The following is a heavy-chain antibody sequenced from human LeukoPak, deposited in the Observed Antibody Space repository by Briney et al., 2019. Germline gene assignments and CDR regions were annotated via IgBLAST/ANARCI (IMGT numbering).Heavy chain of an antibody. CDR2: IYHSGST. D-gene: IGHD5-18*01. J-gene: IGHJ4*02. Sequence: SGTLSLTCAVSGGSISSSNWWSWVRQPPGKGLEWIGEIYHSGSTNHNPSLKSRVTISVDKSKNQFSLKLSSVTAADTAVYYCARNVDTAMGGFDYWGQGTLVTVSS. CDR1: GGSISSSNW. CDR3: ARNVDTAMGGFDY. V-gene: IGHV4-4*02.